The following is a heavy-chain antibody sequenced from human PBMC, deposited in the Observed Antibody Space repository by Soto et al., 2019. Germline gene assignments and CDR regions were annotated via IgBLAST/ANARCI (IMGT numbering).Heavy chain of an antibody. D-gene: IGHD1-1*01. CDR1: GFTFSSYA. Sequence: GGSLRLSCAASGFTFSSYAMHWVRQAPGKGLEWVAVISYDGSNKYYADSVKGRFTISRDNSKNTLYLQMNSLRAEDAAVYYCARGNWNTDSYHYYGMDVWGQGTTVTVSS. CDR3: ARGNWNTDSYHYYGMDV. V-gene: IGHV3-30-3*01. J-gene: IGHJ6*02. CDR2: ISYDGSNK.